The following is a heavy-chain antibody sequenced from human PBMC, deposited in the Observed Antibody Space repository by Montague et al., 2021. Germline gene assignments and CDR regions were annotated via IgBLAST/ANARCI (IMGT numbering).Heavy chain of an antibody. CDR3: ARNLASAAPGAFDI. V-gene: IGHV3-74*01. Sequence: SLRLSCAASGFSFSSYWMHWVRQAPGKGLLWVSRITLDGSSTTFADSVKGRFTTSRDNAKATLYLQMNSLRVEDTAVYYCARNLASAAPGAFDIWGQGTRAT. D-gene: IGHD6-13*01. J-gene: IGHJ3*02. CDR2: ITLDGSST. CDR1: GFSFSSYW.